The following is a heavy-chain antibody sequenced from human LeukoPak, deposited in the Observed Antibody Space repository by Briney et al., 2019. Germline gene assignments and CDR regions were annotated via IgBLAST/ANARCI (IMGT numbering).Heavy chain of an antibody. V-gene: IGHV4-4*07. CDR3: ARQEELRKSHYYAMDV. D-gene: IGHD1-7*01. CDR2: IIASGST. CDR1: GGSISSSY. J-gene: IGHJ6*02. Sequence: SETLSLTCTVSGGSISSSYWSWIRQPAGKGLEWIGRIIASGSTKYNPSLKSRVTMSVDTSKNQFSLKLSSVTAADTAVYFCARQEELRKSHYYAMDVWGQGTTVTVFS.